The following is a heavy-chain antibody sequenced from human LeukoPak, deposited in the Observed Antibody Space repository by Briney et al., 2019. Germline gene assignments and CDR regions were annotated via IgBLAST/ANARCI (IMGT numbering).Heavy chain of an antibody. CDR1: GDSVSGNSAVA. Sequence: KASQTLSLTCAISGDSVSGNSAVAWNCLRQSPSMGLEWLGRTYYRSKWNNDYAVSVKSRITINPDTSKNQFSLHLNSVTPEDTAVYYCARGRNSGFDYWGQGTLVTVSS. J-gene: IGHJ4*02. V-gene: IGHV6-1*01. D-gene: IGHD2/OR15-2a*01. CDR3: ARGRNSGFDY. CDR2: TYYRSKWNN.